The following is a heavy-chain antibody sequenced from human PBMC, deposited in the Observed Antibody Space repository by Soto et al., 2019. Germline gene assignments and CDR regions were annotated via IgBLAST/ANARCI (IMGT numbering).Heavy chain of an antibody. D-gene: IGHD2-2*01. CDR1: GITFSSSS. CDR3: TRDLCPPSRAASEIYDS. V-gene: IGHV3-21*06. Sequence: PGGSRRLSCGASGITFSSSSMNCVRHHPGKGLECVSSISSSSSYIYYADSVKGRFTLSRDNGKNALYLAMNSXRPEDTAVHYCTRDLCPPSRAASEIYDSWAQGT. J-gene: IGHJ3*02. CDR2: ISSSSSYI.